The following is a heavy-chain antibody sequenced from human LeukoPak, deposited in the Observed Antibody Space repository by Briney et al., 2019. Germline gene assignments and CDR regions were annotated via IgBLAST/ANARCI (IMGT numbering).Heavy chain of an antibody. J-gene: IGHJ4*02. Sequence: GRSLRLSCAASGFTFSSYAMHWVRQAPGKGLEWVAFIRYDGSNKYYADSVKGRFTISRDNSKNTLYLQMNSLRAEDTAVYYCAKDQGQWQNYFDYWGQGTLVTVSS. CDR3: AKDQGQWQNYFDY. V-gene: IGHV3-30*02. CDR2: IRYDGSNK. D-gene: IGHD6-19*01. CDR1: GFTFSSYA.